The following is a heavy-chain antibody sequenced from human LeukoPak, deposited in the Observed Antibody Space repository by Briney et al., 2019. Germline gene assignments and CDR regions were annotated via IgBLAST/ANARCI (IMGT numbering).Heavy chain of an antibody. D-gene: IGHD6-19*01. Sequence: GGSLRLSCAASGFTFDDYGWSWVRQAPGKGLEWVSHINWNAGATGYADSVKGRFTISRDNAKNSLYLQMNSLRAEDTALYYCAKDIAVAGYYYYGMDVWGQGTTVTVSS. CDR3: AKDIAVAGYYYYGMDV. CDR1: GFTFDDYG. CDR2: INWNAGAT. V-gene: IGHV3-20*04. J-gene: IGHJ6*02.